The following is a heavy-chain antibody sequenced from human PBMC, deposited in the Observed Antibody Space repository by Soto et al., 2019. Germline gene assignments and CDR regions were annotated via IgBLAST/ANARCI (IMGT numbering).Heavy chain of an antibody. D-gene: IGHD6-19*01. Sequence: SETLSLTCTVSGGSLNAYFCTWSRQPPGKGLEWIGYIYYSGSTNYNPSLKSRVSISLHTSKNQFSLKLSSVTAADTAVYYCARGVDRQWADYWGQGTLVTVSS. CDR1: GGSLNAYF. J-gene: IGHJ4*02. V-gene: IGHV4-59*01. CDR2: IYYSGST. CDR3: ARGVDRQWADY.